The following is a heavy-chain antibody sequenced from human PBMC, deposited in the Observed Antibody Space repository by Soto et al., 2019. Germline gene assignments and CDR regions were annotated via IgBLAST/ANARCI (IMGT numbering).Heavy chain of an antibody. CDR3: ERDAYYFDY. V-gene: IGHV4-59*01. CDR1: GGSISSYY. Sequence: SETLSLTCTVSGGSISSYYWSWIRQPPGKGLEWIGYIHYSGSTNYNPSLKSRVTISVDTSKNQFSLKLSSVTAADTAVYYCERDAYYFDYWGQGTLVTVSS. CDR2: IHYSGST. J-gene: IGHJ4*02.